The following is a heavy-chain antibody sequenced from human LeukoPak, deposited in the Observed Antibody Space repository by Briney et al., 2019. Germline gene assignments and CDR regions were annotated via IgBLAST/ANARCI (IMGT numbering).Heavy chain of an antibody. CDR2: ISSSSSTI. CDR1: GFTFSSYS. D-gene: IGHD4-17*01. CDR3: ARELGTVTTDY. Sequence: GGSLRLSCAASGFTFSSYSMNWVRQAPGKGLEWVSYISSSSSTIYYADSVKGRFTISRDNAKNSLYLQMNSLRAKDTAVYYCARELGTVTTDYWGQGTLVTVSS. V-gene: IGHV3-48*01. J-gene: IGHJ4*02.